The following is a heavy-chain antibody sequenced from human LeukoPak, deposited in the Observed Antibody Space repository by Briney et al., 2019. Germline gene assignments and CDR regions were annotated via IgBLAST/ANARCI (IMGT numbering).Heavy chain of an antibody. J-gene: IGHJ4*02. CDR2: ISAYNGNT. V-gene: IGHV1-18*01. D-gene: IGHD3-22*01. Sequence: ASVTVSCKASGYTFTSYGISWVRQAPGQGLEWIGWISAYNGNTNYAQKLQGRVTMTTDTSTSTAYMELRSLRSDDTAVYYCARDRGDSSGYYYPYFDYWGQGTLVTVSS. CDR3: ARDRGDSSGYYYPYFDY. CDR1: GYTFTSYG.